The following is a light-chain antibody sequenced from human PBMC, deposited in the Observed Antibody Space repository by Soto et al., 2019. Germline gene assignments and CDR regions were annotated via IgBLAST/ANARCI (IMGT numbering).Light chain of an antibody. Sequence: QCALTQPASVSGSPGQWIPISCTGTSNEIGGYNSVSWYQQHPDKAPQLLIYDVSYRPSGISSRFSGSKSGATASLTISGLQAEDEADYYCSSYASTTSRVFGGGTKVTVL. J-gene: IGLJ2*01. CDR3: SSYASTTSRV. V-gene: IGLV2-14*01. CDR1: SNEIGGYNS. CDR2: DVS.